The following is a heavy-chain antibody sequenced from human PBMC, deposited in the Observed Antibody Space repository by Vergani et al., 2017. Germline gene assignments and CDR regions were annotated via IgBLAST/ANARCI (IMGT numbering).Heavy chain of an antibody. CDR2: IYHSGST. D-gene: IGHD5-12*01. J-gene: IGHJ6*02. CDR1: GGSISSGGYS. Sequence: QLQLQESGSGLVKPSQTLSLTCAVSGGSISSGGYSWSWIRQPPGKGLEWIGYIYHSGSTYYNPSLKSRVTISVDRSKNQFSLKLSSVTAADTAVYYCARGKGVATIGYYYYYGMDVWGQGTTVTVSS. V-gene: IGHV4-30-2*01. CDR3: ARGKGVATIGYYYYYGMDV.